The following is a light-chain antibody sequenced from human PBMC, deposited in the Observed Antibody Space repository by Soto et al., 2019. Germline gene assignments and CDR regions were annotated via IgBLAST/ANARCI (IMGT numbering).Light chain of an antibody. CDR1: SSDVGGYHY. V-gene: IGLV2-11*01. Sequence: QSALTQPRSVSGSPGQSVTISCTGTSSDVGGYHYVSWYQQHPGKAPKPIIYDVSKRRLGVPYRFSGSKSCNTASLTISWLKSEYEADYYCCSYAGSYTWVFGGGTKVTVL. CDR3: CSYAGSYTWV. CDR2: DVS. J-gene: IGLJ3*02.